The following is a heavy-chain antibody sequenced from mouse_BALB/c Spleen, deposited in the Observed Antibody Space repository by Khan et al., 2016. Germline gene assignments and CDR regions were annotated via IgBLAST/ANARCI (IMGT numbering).Heavy chain of an antibody. CDR2: IDPANGNT. D-gene: IGHD1-1*01. V-gene: IGHV14-3*02. CDR3: ASLLLRFHY. CDR1: GFNIKDTY. J-gene: IGHJ2*01. Sequence: VQLQQSGAELVKPGASVKLSCTASGFNIKDTYMHWVKQRPEQGLEWIGRIDPANGNTKYDPKFQGKASKTADTASNTAYLQLSSLTSESTVVYYCASLLLRFHYWGQGTTLTVSS.